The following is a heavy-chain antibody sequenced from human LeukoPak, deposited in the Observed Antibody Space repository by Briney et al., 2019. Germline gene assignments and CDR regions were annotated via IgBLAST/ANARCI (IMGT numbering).Heavy chain of an antibody. CDR3: ARRVRAVASHPRWAFDI. CDR1: DWSFSGYY. Sequence: SETLSLTCALYDWSFSGYYWRWIRQPPRKGLDWIREINHSVNTNYNPSLKSRLTISVDTSKNQFSLKLSSVTAADTAVYYCARRVRAVASHPRWAFDIWGQGTMVTVSS. CDR2: INHSVNT. V-gene: IGHV4-34*01. D-gene: IGHD6-19*01. J-gene: IGHJ3*02.